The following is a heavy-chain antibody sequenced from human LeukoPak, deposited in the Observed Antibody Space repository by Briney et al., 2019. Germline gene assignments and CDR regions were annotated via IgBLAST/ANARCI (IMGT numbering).Heavy chain of an antibody. D-gene: IGHD2-8*01. J-gene: IGHJ3*02. V-gene: IGHV4-61*01. Sequence: PSETLSLTCTVSGGSVTSGTYYWSWIRQPPGKGLEWIGYIYYSGSTNYNPSLKSRVTVSVDMSKNQCSLKLSSVTTADTAVYYCTRSTNLEAFDIWGQGTMVTVSS. CDR2: IYYSGST. CDR1: GGSVTSGTYY. CDR3: TRSTNLEAFDI.